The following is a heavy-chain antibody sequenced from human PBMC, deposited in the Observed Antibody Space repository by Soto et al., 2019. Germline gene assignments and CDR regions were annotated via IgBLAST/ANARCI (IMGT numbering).Heavy chain of an antibody. CDR1: GGTFSSYA. V-gene: IGHV1-69*13. D-gene: IGHD2-15*01. Sequence: SVKVSCKASGGTFSSYAISWVRQAPGQGLEWMGGTIPIFGTANYAQKFQGRVTITADESTSTAYMELSSLRSEDTAVYYCARGSYSLNWFDPWGQGTLVTVSS. CDR3: ARGSYSLNWFDP. CDR2: TIPIFGTA. J-gene: IGHJ5*02.